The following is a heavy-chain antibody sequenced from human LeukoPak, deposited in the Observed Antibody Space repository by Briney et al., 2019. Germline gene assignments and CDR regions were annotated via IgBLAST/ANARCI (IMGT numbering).Heavy chain of an antibody. D-gene: IGHD5-12*01. Sequence: SVKVSCNASVRTFSSYAISWVRQAPGQGLEWMGRIIPILGIANYAQKIQCRVTITANKSTSTAYMKLSSLRYEDTAVYYCARVIQSGYDFGSDYWGQGNLVTVSS. V-gene: IGHV1-69*04. J-gene: IGHJ4*02. CDR1: VRTFSSYA. CDR3: ARVIQSGYDFGSDY. CDR2: IIPILGIA.